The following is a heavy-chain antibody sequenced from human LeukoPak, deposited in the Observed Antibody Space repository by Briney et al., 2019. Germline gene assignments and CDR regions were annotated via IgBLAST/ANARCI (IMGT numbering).Heavy chain of an antibody. CDR3: ATAILMVYNDAFDI. J-gene: IGHJ3*02. D-gene: IGHD2-8*01. CDR1: GLIFTKYY. V-gene: IGHV3-21*01. CDR2: ITSNGANV. Sequence: GGSLRLSCSASGLIFTKYYMNWVRQAPGKGLEWVSSITSNGANVYYADSVKGRFTISRDNAKNSLYLQMNSLRAEDTAVYYCATAILMVYNDAFDIWGQGTMVTVSS.